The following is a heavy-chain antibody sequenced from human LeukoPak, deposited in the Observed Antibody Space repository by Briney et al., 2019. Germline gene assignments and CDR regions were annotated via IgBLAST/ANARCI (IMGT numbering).Heavy chain of an antibody. CDR1: GFTFSSYW. Sequence: GGSLRLSCAASGFTFSSYWMSWVRQATGKGLEWVANIKQDGSEKYNVDSVKGRFIISRDNAKNSLYLQMNSLTTEDTAVYYCARGSRPNYFDTMNIWGQRTMVTVSS. CDR2: IKQDGSEK. J-gene: IGHJ3*02. CDR3: ARGSRPNYFDTMNI. D-gene: IGHD3-22*01. V-gene: IGHV3-7*01.